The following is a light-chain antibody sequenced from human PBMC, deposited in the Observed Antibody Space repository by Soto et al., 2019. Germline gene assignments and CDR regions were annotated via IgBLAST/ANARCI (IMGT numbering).Light chain of an antibody. CDR2: DVN. CDR1: SSDVGGYNF. V-gene: IGLV2-14*01. J-gene: IGLJ1*01. Sequence: QSALTQPASVSGSPGQSITISCTGTSSDVGGYNFVSWYQQHPGKAPKLLIYDVNNRPSGVSDRFSGSKSGNKASLTISWLQAEDEADYYCSSYTSSSTDVFGTGTKLTVL. CDR3: SSYTSSSTDV.